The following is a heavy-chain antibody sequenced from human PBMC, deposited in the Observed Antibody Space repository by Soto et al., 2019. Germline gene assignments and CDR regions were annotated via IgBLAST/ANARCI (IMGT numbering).Heavy chain of an antibody. CDR2: IATYNSNR. J-gene: IGHJ5*02. D-gene: IGHD3-10*01. Sequence: HLVQSGPEVKKPGASVTVSCKTSGYTFTNFGLSWVRQAPGQGLGLLGWIATYNSNRNYAQKFQGMLTLTTDTSTSTAYMELKSLGYDDTAVYYCARVLRGVVNWFDPWGQGTLVTVSS. CDR3: ARVLRGVVNWFDP. V-gene: IGHV1-18*01. CDR1: GYTFTNFG.